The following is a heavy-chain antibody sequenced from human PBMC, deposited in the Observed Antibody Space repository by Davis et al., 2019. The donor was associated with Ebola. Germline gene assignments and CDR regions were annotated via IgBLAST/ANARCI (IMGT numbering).Heavy chain of an antibody. D-gene: IGHD6-19*01. CDR1: GGSISSYY. V-gene: IGHV4-59*01. Sequence: PSETLSLTCIVSGGSISSYYWNWIRQPPGKGLEWIGYIFYTGSTNYNPSLKSRVTISLDTSKNQFSLKLASVTAADTAVYYCARSSGWPYYSLDVWGHGTTVTVSS. J-gene: IGHJ6*02. CDR3: ARSSGWPYYSLDV. CDR2: IFYTGST.